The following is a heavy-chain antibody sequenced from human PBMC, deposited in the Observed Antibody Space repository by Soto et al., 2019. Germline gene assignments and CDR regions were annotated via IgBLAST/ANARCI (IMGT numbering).Heavy chain of an antibody. J-gene: IGHJ4*02. CDR2: ISSSSSTI. CDR1: GFTFSSYS. D-gene: IGHD6-19*01. CDR3: ARDLYVQWLGRRIGFFDY. Sequence: GGSLRLSCAASGFTFSSYSMNWVRQAPGKGLEWVSYISSSSSTIYYADSVKGRFTISRDSAKNSLYLQMNSLRAEDTAVYYCARDLYVQWLGRRIGFFDYWGQGTLVTGSS. V-gene: IGHV3-48*01.